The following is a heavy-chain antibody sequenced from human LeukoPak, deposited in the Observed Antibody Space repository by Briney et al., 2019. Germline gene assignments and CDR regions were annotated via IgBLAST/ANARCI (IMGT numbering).Heavy chain of an antibody. CDR1: GYTFTSYD. J-gene: IGHJ5*02. V-gene: IGHV1-8*03. CDR2: MNPNSGNT. D-gene: IGHD3-22*01. CDR3: ARHYYYDSSGYPILGNWFDP. Sequence: ASVKVSCKASGYTFTSYDINWLRQATAQGLEWMGWMNPNSGNTGYAQKFQGRVTITRNTSISTAYMELSSLRSEDTAVYYCARHYYYDSSGYPILGNWFDPWGQGTLVTVSS.